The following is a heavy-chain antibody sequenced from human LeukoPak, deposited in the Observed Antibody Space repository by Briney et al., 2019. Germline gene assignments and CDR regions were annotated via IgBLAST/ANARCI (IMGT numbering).Heavy chain of an antibody. Sequence: SQTLSLTCTGSGASISSGDYYWSWIRQPPGKGLEWIGYIYYSGSTYYNPSLKSRVTISVDTSKNQFSLKLSSVTAADTAVYYCARDQEYSSSHISDAFDIWGQGTMVTVSS. CDR3: ARDQEYSSSHISDAFDI. D-gene: IGHD6-13*01. V-gene: IGHV4-30-4*01. J-gene: IGHJ3*02. CDR1: GASISSGDYY. CDR2: IYYSGST.